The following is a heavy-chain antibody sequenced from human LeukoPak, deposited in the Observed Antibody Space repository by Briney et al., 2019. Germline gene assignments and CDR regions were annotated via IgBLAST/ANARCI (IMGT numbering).Heavy chain of an antibody. CDR1: GGSISSGGYY. D-gene: IGHD3-10*01. V-gene: IGHV4-31*03. Sequence: SETLSLTCTVSGGSISSGGYYWSWIRQHPGKGPEWIGYIYYSGSTYYNPSLKSRVTISVDTSKNQFSLKLSSVTAADTAVYYCARDSYGSGSYYNHGMDVWGQGTTVTVSS. CDR3: ARDSYGSGSYYNHGMDV. J-gene: IGHJ6*02. CDR2: IYYSGST.